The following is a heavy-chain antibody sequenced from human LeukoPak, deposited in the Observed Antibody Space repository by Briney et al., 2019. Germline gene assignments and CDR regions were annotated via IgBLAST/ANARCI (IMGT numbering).Heavy chain of an antibody. Sequence: PSETLSLTCTVSGGSISDYYWSWIRQPPGKGLEWIAYINYSGDTDYNPSLKSRVTTSVDTSKNQFSLRLSSVTAADTAVYYCARLREYSSGINAFDIWGQGTMVTVSS. CDR3: ARLREYSSGINAFDI. D-gene: IGHD6-19*01. CDR1: GGSISDYY. J-gene: IGHJ3*02. CDR2: INYSGDT. V-gene: IGHV4-59*08.